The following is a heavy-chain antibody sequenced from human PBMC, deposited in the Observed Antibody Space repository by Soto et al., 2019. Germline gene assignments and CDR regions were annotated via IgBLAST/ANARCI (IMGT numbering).Heavy chain of an antibody. CDR3: ARGTRFWSGYGMDV. CDR2: IYSGGST. D-gene: IGHD3-3*01. Sequence: GGSLRLSCAASGFTVSSNYMSWVRQAPGKGLEWVSVIYSGGSTYYADSVKGRFTISRDNSKNTLYLQMNSLRAEDTAVYYCARGTRFWSGYGMDVWGQGTTVTVSS. J-gene: IGHJ6*02. V-gene: IGHV3-66*01. CDR1: GFTVSSNY.